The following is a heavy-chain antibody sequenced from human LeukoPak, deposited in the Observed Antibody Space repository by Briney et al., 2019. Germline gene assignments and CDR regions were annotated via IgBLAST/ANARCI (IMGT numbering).Heavy chain of an antibody. CDR3: ARGRDYDSIPGYYYYYMDV. J-gene: IGHJ6*03. V-gene: IGHV4-34*01. CDR1: GGSFSVHY. D-gene: IGHD3-22*01. CDR2: INHYETT. Sequence: PSETLSLTCAVYGGSFSVHYWTWIRQPPGKGLEWIGEINHYETTNYNPSLKSRVPISVDTSKNQFSLKLTSVTAADTAVYYCARGRDYDSIPGYYYYYMDVWGKGTTVTVSS.